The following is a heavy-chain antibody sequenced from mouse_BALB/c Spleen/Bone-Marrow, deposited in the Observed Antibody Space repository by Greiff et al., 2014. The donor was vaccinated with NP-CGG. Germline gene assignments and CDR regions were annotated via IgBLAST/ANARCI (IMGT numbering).Heavy chain of an antibody. CDR2: ISDGGSYT. CDR3: ARFYYYGSGYFDV. V-gene: IGHV5-4*02. J-gene: IGHJ1*01. CDR1: GFTFSDYY. D-gene: IGHD1-1*01. Sequence: EVQLVESGGGLVKPGGSLKLSCAASGFTFSDYYMYWVRQTPEKRLEWVATISDGGSYTYYPDSVKGRFTISRDNAKNNLYLQMSSLKSEDTAMYYCARFYYYGSGYFDVWGAGTTVTVSS.